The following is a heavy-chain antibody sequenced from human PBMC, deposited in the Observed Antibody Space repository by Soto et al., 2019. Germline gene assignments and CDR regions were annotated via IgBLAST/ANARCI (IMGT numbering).Heavy chain of an antibody. CDR1: GFTFSSYA. D-gene: IGHD4-17*01. J-gene: IGHJ4*02. Sequence: GGSLRLSCAASGFTFSSYAMTWVRQAPGKGLEWVSGVSGTGGSAYYADSVKGRFTISRDKSMNTLYLHMNSLRAEDTAVYYCARDSAYSDYDLEYWGQGTLVTVSS. CDR2: VSGTGGSA. CDR3: ARDSAYSDYDLEY. V-gene: IGHV3-23*01.